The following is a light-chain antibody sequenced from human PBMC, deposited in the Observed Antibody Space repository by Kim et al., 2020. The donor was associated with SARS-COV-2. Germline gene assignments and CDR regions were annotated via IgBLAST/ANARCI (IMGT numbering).Light chain of an antibody. Sequence: QAGLTQPPSVSKGLRQTATLTCTGNSNNVGNQGAAWLQQHQDRPPKLLFYRNNNRPSGISERLSASRSGNTASLTITGLQPEDEADYYCSAWDSSLSAWVFGGGTQLTVL. V-gene: IGLV10-54*01. J-gene: IGLJ3*02. CDR1: SNNVGNQG. CDR3: SAWDSSLSAWV. CDR2: RNN.